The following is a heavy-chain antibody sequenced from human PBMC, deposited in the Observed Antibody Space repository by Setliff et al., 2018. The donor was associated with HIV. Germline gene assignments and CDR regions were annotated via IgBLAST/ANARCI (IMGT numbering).Heavy chain of an antibody. Sequence: ASVKVSCKASGYTFTNYPIHWVRQAPGQRLEWMGWINAGNGNTKYLQRFQGRVTITRDTSASTVYMDLSSLRSEDTAMYFCARLPSAAMWGGSAFDLWGQGTMVTVSS. J-gene: IGHJ3*01. CDR3: ARLPSAAMWGGSAFDL. CDR2: INAGNGNT. V-gene: IGHV1-3*01. D-gene: IGHD2-2*01. CDR1: GYTFTNYP.